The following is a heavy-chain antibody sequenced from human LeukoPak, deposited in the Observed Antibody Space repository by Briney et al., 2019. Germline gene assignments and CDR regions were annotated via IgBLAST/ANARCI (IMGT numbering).Heavy chain of an antibody. Sequence: GGSLRLSCAASGFTFSSYAMSWVRQAPGKGLEWVAFIRYDGSNKYYADSVKGRFTISRDNSKNTLYLQMNSLRAEDTAVYYCAKEYCSSTSCYYFDYWGQGTLVTVSS. CDR1: GFTFSSYA. J-gene: IGHJ4*02. CDR2: IRYDGSNK. D-gene: IGHD2-2*01. CDR3: AKEYCSSTSCYYFDY. V-gene: IGHV3-30*02.